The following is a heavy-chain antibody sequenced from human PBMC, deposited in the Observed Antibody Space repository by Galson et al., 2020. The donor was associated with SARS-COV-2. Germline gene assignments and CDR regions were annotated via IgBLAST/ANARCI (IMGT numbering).Heavy chain of an antibody. Sequence: LKISCAASGFTFDDYAMHWVRQAPGKGLEWVSGISWNSGSIGYADSVKGRFTISRDNAKNSLYLQMNSLRAEDTALYYCAKDILRFLGLFYYYYMDVWGKGTTVTVSS. V-gene: IGHV3-9*01. CDR3: AKDILRFLGLFYYYYMDV. CDR1: GFTFDDYA. D-gene: IGHD3-3*01. J-gene: IGHJ6*03. CDR2: ISWNSGSI.